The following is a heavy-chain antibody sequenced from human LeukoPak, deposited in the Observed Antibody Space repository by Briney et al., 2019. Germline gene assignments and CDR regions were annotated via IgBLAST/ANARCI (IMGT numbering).Heavy chain of an antibody. CDR1: GGTFSSYA. D-gene: IGHD3-22*01. CDR3: ARTTYYYDSSGYGGNWFDP. Sequence: SVKVSSKASGGTFSSYAISWVRQAPGQGLEWMGGIIPIFGTANYAQKFQGRATITTDESTSTAYMELSSLRSEDTAVYYCARTTYYYDSSGYGGNWFDPWGQGTLVTVSS. V-gene: IGHV1-69*05. CDR2: IIPIFGTA. J-gene: IGHJ5*02.